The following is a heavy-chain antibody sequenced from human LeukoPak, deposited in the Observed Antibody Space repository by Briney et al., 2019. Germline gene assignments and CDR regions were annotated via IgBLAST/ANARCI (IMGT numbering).Heavy chain of an antibody. V-gene: IGHV3-20*04. Sequence: GGSLRLSCAASGFIFDDFGMSWVRQAPGKGLEWVSGINWNSGDIGYADSVKGRFTISRDNAKNSLYLQMNGLRAEDTALYYCARDGGYCSSTSCYTLDYWGQGTLVTVSS. CDR2: INWNSGDI. J-gene: IGHJ4*02. CDR1: GFIFDDFG. D-gene: IGHD2-2*02. CDR3: ARDGGYCSSTSCYTLDY.